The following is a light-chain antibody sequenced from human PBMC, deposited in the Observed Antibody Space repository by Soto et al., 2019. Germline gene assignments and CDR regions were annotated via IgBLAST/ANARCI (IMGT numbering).Light chain of an antibody. Sequence: QSVLTQPASVSGSPGQSITISCTGTNSDVGGYNYVSWYQQHPGKAPKLMIYDVSNRPSGASNRFSGSKSGNTASLTISGLQAEDEADYYCSSYTSSSTLVVFGGGTKVTVL. CDR1: NSDVGGYNY. CDR2: DVS. J-gene: IGLJ2*01. CDR3: SSYTSSSTLVV. V-gene: IGLV2-14*03.